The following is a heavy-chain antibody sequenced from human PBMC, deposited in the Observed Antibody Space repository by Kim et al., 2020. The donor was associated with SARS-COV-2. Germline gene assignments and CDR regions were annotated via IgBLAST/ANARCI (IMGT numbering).Heavy chain of an antibody. V-gene: IGHV3-53*01. CDR1: GLTVSSNY. D-gene: IGHD3-10*01. CDR2: IYSGGST. CDR3: ARDNYYGSGIFGMDV. Sequence: GGSLRLSCAASGLTVSSNYMSWVRQAPGKGLEWVSVIYSGGSTHYADSVKGRFTISRDNSKNTLYLQMNSLRAEDTAVYYCARDNYYGSGIFGMDVWGQGTTVTVSS. J-gene: IGHJ6*02.